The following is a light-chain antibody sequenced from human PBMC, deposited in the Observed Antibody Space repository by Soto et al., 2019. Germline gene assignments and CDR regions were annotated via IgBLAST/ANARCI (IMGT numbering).Light chain of an antibody. Sequence: DIQMTQSPSTLSASVGDRVAITCRASQSINTFLAWYQQKPGKAPKLLIYKASSLESGVPSRFSGSGSGTAFTLTISSLQPDDFATYYCQQYYSYPWTFGQGTKVEIK. J-gene: IGKJ1*01. CDR3: QQYYSYPWT. CDR2: KAS. V-gene: IGKV1-5*03. CDR1: QSINTF.